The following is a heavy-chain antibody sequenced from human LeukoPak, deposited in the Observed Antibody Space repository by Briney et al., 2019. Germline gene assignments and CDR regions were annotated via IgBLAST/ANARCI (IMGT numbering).Heavy chain of an antibody. V-gene: IGHV3-23*01. Sequence: PGGSLRLSCAASGFTFSSSAMSWVRQAPGKGLEWVSAISGSGGSTYYADSVKGRFTISRDNSKNTLYLQMNSLRAEDTAVYYCAKTPHYYDSSGYYGYYFDYWGQGTLVTVSS. CDR1: GFTFSSSA. CDR3: AKTPHYYDSSGYYGYYFDY. CDR2: ISGSGGST. J-gene: IGHJ4*02. D-gene: IGHD3-22*01.